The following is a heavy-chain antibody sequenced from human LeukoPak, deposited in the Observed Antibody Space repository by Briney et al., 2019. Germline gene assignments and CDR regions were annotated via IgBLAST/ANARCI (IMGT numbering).Heavy chain of an antibody. D-gene: IGHD3-22*01. J-gene: IGHJ4*02. Sequence: SETLSLTCTVSGGSISSYYWSWIRQPAGKGLEWIGRIYASGSTNYNPSLKSRVTMSVDTSKNQFSLKLSSVTAADTAVYYCATQIYDSSGYYYDYWGQGALVTVSS. V-gene: IGHV4-4*07. CDR3: ATQIYDSSGYYYDY. CDR1: GGSISSYY. CDR2: IYASGST.